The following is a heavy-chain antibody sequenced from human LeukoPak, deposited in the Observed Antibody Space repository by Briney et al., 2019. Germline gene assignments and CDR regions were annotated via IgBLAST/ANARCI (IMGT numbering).Heavy chain of an antibody. CDR3: ARGSRVITMIVVVHDAFDI. CDR1: GFTFSSYS. V-gene: IGHV3-21*01. Sequence: GGSLRLSCAASGFTFSSYSMNWVRQAPGKGLEWVSSISSSSSYIYYADSVKGRFTISRDNAKNSLYLQMNSLRAEDTAVYYCARGSRVITMIVVVHDAFDIWGQGTMVTVSS. D-gene: IGHD3-22*01. CDR2: ISSSSSYI. J-gene: IGHJ3*02.